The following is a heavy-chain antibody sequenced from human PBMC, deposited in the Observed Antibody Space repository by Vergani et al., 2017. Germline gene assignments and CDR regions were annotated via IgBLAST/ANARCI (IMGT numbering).Heavy chain of an antibody. CDR1: GFTFSSYW. V-gene: IGHV3-74*01. CDR3: AKDGYSSLPRGANYFDY. Sequence: EVQLVESGGGLVQPGGSLRLSCAASGFTFSSYWMHWVRQAPGKGLVWVSRINSDGSSTSYADSVKGRFTISRDNAKNTLYLQMNSLRAEDTAVYYCAKDGYSSLPRGANYFDYWGQGTLVTVSS. D-gene: IGHD6-13*01. CDR2: INSDGSST. J-gene: IGHJ4*02.